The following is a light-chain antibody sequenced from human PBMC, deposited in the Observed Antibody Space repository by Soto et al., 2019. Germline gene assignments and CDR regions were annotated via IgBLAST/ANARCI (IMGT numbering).Light chain of an antibody. CDR2: EVS. CDR3: CSYAGSNNPYV. J-gene: IGLJ1*01. Sequence: QSVLTQPPSASGSPGQSVTISCTGTSSDIGTYDYVSWYQQHPGKAPKLVIYEVSERPSGVPDRFSGSKSGNTASLTVSGLQSEDEADYYCCSYAGSNNPYVFGTGTKVTVL. V-gene: IGLV2-8*01. CDR1: SSDIGTYDY.